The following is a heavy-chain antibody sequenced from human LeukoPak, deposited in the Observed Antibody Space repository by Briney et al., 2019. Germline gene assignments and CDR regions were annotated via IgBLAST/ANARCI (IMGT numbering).Heavy chain of an antibody. J-gene: IGHJ4*02. CDR1: GFIFSIYA. V-gene: IGHV3-64*01. Sequence: PGGSLRLSCAASGFIFSIYAMHWVRQAPGKGLEYVSAISSNGGSTYYANSVKGRFTISRDNSKNTLYLQMGSLRAEDMAVYYCARATWTTVPTWFDYWGQGTLVTVSS. D-gene: IGHD4-11*01. CDR3: ARATWTTVPTWFDY. CDR2: ISSNGGST.